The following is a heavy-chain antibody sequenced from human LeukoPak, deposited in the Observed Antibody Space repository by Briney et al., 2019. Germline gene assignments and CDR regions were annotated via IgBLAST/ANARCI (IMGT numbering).Heavy chain of an antibody. D-gene: IGHD6-19*01. V-gene: IGHV4-39*07. J-gene: IGHJ4*02. CDR3: AASSGWSIGTFDY. CDR1: GGSTSSSSYY. Sequence: SETLALTCTVSGGSTSSSSYYWGWIRQPPGKGLEWIGSIYYSGSTCYNPSLKSRVTISVDTSKNQFSLKLSSVTAADTAVYYCAASSGWSIGTFDYWGQGTLVTVSS. CDR2: IYYSGST.